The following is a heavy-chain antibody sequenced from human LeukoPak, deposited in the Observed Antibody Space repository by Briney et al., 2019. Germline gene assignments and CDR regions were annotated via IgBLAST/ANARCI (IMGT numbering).Heavy chain of an antibody. Sequence: GGSLRLSCVASGFTFSSYWMTWVRQAPGKGLEWVAVISYDGSHKFYADSVKGRFTISRDNSKNTVYLQMSSLRAEDTAVYYCARDVVAVTRGPFDYWGQGTLVTVSS. V-gene: IGHV3-30*03. CDR1: GFTFSSYW. CDR2: ISYDGSHK. J-gene: IGHJ4*02. D-gene: IGHD2-2*01. CDR3: ARDVVAVTRGPFDY.